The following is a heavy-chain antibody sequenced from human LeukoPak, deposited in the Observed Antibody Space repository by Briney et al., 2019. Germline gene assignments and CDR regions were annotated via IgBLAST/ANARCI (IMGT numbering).Heavy chain of an antibody. V-gene: IGHV3-7*03. CDR3: ARDGPYSTSATHPP. J-gene: IGHJ5*02. Sequence: GGSLRLSCAVSGFTFSSSWMSWVRQAPGKGLEWVANIKQDGSEKYYVGSVEGRFAISRDNAKNSLYLQMDSLRAEDTAVYHCARDGPYSTSATHPPWGQGTLVTVSS. D-gene: IGHD6-6*01. CDR2: IKQDGSEK. CDR1: GFTFSSSW.